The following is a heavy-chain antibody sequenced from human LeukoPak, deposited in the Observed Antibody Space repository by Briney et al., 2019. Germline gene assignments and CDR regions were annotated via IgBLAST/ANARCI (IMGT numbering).Heavy chain of an antibody. J-gene: IGHJ5*02. CDR3: AETNTQDWFDP. CDR2: IYHSGET. Sequence: SETLSLTCRVSGGSISSTSYYWGWIRQPPGKGLEWIASIYHSGETFYNPSLESRVAISVDTSNNEVFLDLYSVTAADTAMYYCAETNTQDWFDPWGRGTLVTVSS. D-gene: IGHD2-8*01. CDR1: GGSISSTSYY. V-gene: IGHV4-39*07.